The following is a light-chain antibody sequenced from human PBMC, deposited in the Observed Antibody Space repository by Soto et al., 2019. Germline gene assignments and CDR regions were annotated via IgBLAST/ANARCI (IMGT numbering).Light chain of an antibody. CDR1: QSVSSSY. V-gene: IGKV3-20*01. Sequence: EIVLTQSPGTLSLSPGERATLSCRASQSVSSSYLAWYQQKPGQAPRLLIFGASNRATGIPDRFSGSGSGTGFTLTISILEPEDFAVYYCQQYGTSPPRWTFGQGTKVEIK. CDR2: GAS. J-gene: IGKJ1*01. CDR3: QQYGTSPPRWT.